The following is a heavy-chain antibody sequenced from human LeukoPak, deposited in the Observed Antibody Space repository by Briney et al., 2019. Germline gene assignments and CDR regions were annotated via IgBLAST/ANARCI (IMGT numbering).Heavy chain of an antibody. V-gene: IGHV3-30-3*02. CDR1: GFTFSSYA. CDR3: AKRLLNTPEGRAFDI. CDR2: ISYDGSNK. D-gene: IGHD2-8*01. J-gene: IGHJ3*02. Sequence: GGSLRLSCAASGFTFSSYAMHWVRQAPGKGLEWVAVISYDGSNKYYADCVKGRFTISRDNSKNTLYLQMNSLRVEDTAVYYCAKRLLNTPEGRAFDIWGQGTMATVSS.